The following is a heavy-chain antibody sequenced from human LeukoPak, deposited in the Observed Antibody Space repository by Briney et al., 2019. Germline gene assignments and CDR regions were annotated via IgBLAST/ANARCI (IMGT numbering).Heavy chain of an antibody. V-gene: IGHV3-48*01. CDR2: ISGSSSTI. D-gene: IGHD1-14*01. J-gene: IGHJ5*01. CDR3: ARKFAS. Sequence: GGSLRLSCAASGFTFSDHYMNWVRQAPGKRLEWVSYISGSSSTIYYADSVKGRFTISRDNAKNSLYLQMDSLRADDTAVYFCARKFASWGQGTLVTVSS. CDR1: GFTFSDHY.